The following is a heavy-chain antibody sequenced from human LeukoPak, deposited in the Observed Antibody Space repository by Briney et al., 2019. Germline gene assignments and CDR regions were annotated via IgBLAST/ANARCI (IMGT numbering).Heavy chain of an antibody. CDR1: GGSFSGYY. D-gene: IGHD6-13*01. J-gene: IGHJ6*03. Sequence: PSETLSLTCAVYGGSFSGYYWSWIRQPPGKGLEWIGEINHSGSTNCNPSLKSRVTISVDTSKNQFSLRLSSVTAADTAVYYCARVLSIAAAETYYMDVWGKGTTVTVSS. CDR3: ARVLSIAAAETYYMDV. V-gene: IGHV4-34*01. CDR2: INHSGST.